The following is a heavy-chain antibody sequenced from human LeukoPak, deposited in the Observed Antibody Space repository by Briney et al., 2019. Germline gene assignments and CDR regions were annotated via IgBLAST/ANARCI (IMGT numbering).Heavy chain of an antibody. CDR1: GYTFTKYV. D-gene: IGHD2-21*01. Sequence: ASVKVSRKASGYTFTKYVVHWVRQAPGQRPEWMGWINAGNGDTKYSQNFQDRVTITRDTSANTAYMELSSLTSEDTALYYCARDDCGDTGYPGGYWGQGTLVTVSS. CDR2: INAGNGDT. CDR3: ARDDCGDTGYPGGY. J-gene: IGHJ4*02. V-gene: IGHV1-3*01.